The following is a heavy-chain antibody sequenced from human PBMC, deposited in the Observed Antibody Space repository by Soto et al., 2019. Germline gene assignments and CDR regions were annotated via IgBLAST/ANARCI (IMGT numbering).Heavy chain of an antibody. Sequence: ASVKDSCKASGYTLTCYYMHWVRQAHGQGLEWMGWINPNSGGTNYAQKFQGRVTMTRDTSISTAYMELSRLRSDDTAVYYCARFKRGLVVPAAQPHSYYGMDVWGQGTTVTVSS. J-gene: IGHJ6*02. D-gene: IGHD2-2*01. CDR2: INPNSGGT. V-gene: IGHV1-2*02. CDR3: ARFKRGLVVPAAQPHSYYGMDV. CDR1: GYTLTCYY.